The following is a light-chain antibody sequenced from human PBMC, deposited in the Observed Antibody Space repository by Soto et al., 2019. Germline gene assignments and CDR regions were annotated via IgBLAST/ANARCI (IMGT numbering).Light chain of an antibody. J-gene: IGKJ4*01. Sequence: MTQSPAALTVSPGDCDTLSCGASQSIRGNLDWYQQKPGLSPRLLIYHTSTRATGVPARFSGSGSGTEFSLTISSLQSEDVEVYYCQQYDNSPLTFGGGTKVDIK. CDR2: HTS. CDR1: QSIRGN. CDR3: QQYDNSPLT. V-gene: IGKV3-15*01.